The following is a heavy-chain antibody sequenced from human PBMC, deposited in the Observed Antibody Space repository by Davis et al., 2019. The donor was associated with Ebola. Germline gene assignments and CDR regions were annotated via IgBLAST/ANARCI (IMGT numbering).Heavy chain of an antibody. J-gene: IGHJ4*02. CDR2: ISGSGGST. Sequence: GESLKISCAASGFTFSSYAMSWVRQAPGKGLEWVSAISGSGGSTYYADSVKGRFTISRDNSKNTLYLQMNSLRAEDTAVYYCAKPIQLWSKGYWGQGTLVTVSS. D-gene: IGHD5-18*01. CDR1: GFTFSSYA. CDR3: AKPIQLWSKGY. V-gene: IGHV3-23*01.